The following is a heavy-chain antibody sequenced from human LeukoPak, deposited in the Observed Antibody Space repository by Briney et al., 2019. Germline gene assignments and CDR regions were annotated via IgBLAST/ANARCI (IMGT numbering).Heavy chain of an antibody. V-gene: IGHV5-51*01. CDR1: GYRFTDYW. CDR2: IFPGHSQT. CDR3: ARHGTPAAAGSTFDI. J-gene: IGHJ3*02. D-gene: IGHD6-13*01. Sequence: GESLKISCKGSGYRFTDYWIGWVRQMPGKGLEWMGIIFPGHSQTKYSLSFQGQVTISADRSVSTAYLQWSSLRASDIAMYYCARHGTPAAAGSTFDIWGQGTMVTVSS.